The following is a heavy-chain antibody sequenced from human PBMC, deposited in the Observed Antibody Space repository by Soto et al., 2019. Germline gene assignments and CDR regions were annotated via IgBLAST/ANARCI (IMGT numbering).Heavy chain of an antibody. CDR1: GFSLTTRGLG. D-gene: IGHD3-9*01. CDR3: EHTDWALRNRFDP. Sequence: QITLTESGPPLVQPTQTLRLSCSFSGFSLTTRGLGVPWFRQPPGKSLEGLAVIYWDEVKLYRPLLKTRRTVAKDPYTNQVVLSMTNMEPVDTGTFLCEHTDWALRNRFDPRGHGIHVTLSS. J-gene: IGHJ5*02. V-gene: IGHV2-5*02. CDR2: IYWDEVK.